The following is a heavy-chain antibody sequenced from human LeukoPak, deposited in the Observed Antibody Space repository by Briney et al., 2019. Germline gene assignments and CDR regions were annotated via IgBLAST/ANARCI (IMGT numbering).Heavy chain of an antibody. Sequence: GGSLRLSCAASGFTFSSFAMSWVRQAPGKGLEWVSSFSGSGGNTYYADSVKGRFTISRDNSKNTLYLQVNSLRAEDTAVYYCAKDLPAAYFDYWGQGTLVTVSS. V-gene: IGHV3-23*01. D-gene: IGHD2-15*01. CDR2: FSGSGGNT. CDR1: GFTFSSFA. J-gene: IGHJ4*02. CDR3: AKDLPAAYFDY.